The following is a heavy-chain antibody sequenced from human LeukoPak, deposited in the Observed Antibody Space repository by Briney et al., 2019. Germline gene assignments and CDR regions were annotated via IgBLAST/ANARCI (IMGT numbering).Heavy chain of an antibody. D-gene: IGHD3-10*01. CDR1: EFTFSSYS. CDR2: ISSSSSYI. Sequence: GGSLRLFCAASEFTFSSYSMNLVRQAPGKGLDWFSSISSSSSYIYYAHSVKGRFTISRDNAKNPLYLQMNSLRAEDTAVYYCARDESGYYGSGGYYGMDVWGQGTTVTVSS. V-gene: IGHV3-21*01. CDR3: ARDESGYYGSGGYYGMDV. J-gene: IGHJ6*02.